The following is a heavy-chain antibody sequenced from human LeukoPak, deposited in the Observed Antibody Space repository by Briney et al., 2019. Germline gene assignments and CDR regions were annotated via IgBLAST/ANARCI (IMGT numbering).Heavy chain of an antibody. CDR2: IYYSGST. J-gene: IGHJ3*02. CDR1: GGSISSSSYY. Sequence: SETLSLTCTVSGGSISSSSYYWGWIRQPPGKGLEWIGSIYYSGSTYYSPSLKSRVTISVDTSKNQFSLKLSSVTAADTAVYYCARLYRLLEWLLPAFDIWGQGTMVTVSS. CDR3: ARLYRLLEWLLPAFDI. D-gene: IGHD3-3*01. V-gene: IGHV4-39*01.